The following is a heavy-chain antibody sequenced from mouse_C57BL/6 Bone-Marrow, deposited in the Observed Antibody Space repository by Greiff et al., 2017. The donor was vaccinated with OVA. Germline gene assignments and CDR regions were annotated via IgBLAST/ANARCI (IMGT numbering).Heavy chain of an antibody. D-gene: IGHD1-1*01. J-gene: IGHJ4*01. V-gene: IGHV1-74*01. CDR3: EIGCLLRAMDY. CDR1: GYTFTSYW. Sequence: QVQPQQPGAELVKPGASVKVSCKASGYTFTSYWMHWVKQRPGQGLEWIGRIHPSDSDTNYNQKFKGKATLTLDKSSSTAYMQLSSLTSEDSAVYDCEIGCLLRAMDYWGQGTSVTVSS. CDR2: IHPSDSDT.